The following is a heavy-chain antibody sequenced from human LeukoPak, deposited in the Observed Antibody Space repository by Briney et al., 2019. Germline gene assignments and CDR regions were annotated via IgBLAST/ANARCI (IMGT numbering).Heavy chain of an antibody. CDR3: AKDLRDCTNGVCPGGY. Sequence: PGGSLRLSCAAAGFTFSTYGMHWIRQAPGKGLEWVSAISGSGGSTYYADSVKGRFTISRDNSKNTLYLQMNSLRAEDTAVYYCAKDLRDCTNGVCPGGYWGQGTLVTVSS. V-gene: IGHV3-23*01. J-gene: IGHJ4*02. CDR1: GFTFSTYG. CDR2: ISGSGGST. D-gene: IGHD2-8*01.